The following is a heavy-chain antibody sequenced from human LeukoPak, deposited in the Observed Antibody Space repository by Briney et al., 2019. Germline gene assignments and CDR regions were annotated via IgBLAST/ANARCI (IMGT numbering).Heavy chain of an antibody. J-gene: IGHJ3*02. CDR1: GSSFSSHW. Sequence: GGSLRLSCVASGSSFSSHWMHWVRHAPGKGLVWVSCLNSDGSSRTYADSVRGRFTISRDNAKNTLYLEMNSLRAEDTAVYYCATGNYYAFDIWGQGTMVTVSS. CDR2: LNSDGSSR. V-gene: IGHV3-74*03. CDR3: ATGNYYAFDI. D-gene: IGHD1-7*01.